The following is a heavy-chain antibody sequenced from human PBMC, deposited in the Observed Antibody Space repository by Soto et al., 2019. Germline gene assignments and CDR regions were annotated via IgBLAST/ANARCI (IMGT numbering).Heavy chain of an antibody. V-gene: IGHV4-59*08. CDR1: GGSISSYY. CDR2: IYYSGTT. CDR3: ATQGGSGYYIFDY. J-gene: IGHJ4*02. D-gene: IGHD3-22*01. Sequence: SETLSLTCTVSGGSISSYYWSWIRQPPGKGLEWIGYIYYSGTTNYNSALKSRVTISVDTSKNQFSLNLSSVKAADTAVYYCATQGGSGYYIFDYWGQGTLVTVSS.